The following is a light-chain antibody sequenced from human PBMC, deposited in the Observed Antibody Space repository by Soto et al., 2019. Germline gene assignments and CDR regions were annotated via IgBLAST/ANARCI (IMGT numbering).Light chain of an antibody. J-gene: IGKJ1*01. CDR2: GAS. Sequence: IVMTHSPSTLSVSPWERATLSCMASQSVSSNLAWYQQKPGQAPRLLIYGASNRATGIPDRFSGSGSGTDFTLTISKLEPEDFAVYHCQQYGGSPRTFGQGTKVDIK. CDR3: QQYGGSPRT. V-gene: IGKV3-20*01. CDR1: QSVSSN.